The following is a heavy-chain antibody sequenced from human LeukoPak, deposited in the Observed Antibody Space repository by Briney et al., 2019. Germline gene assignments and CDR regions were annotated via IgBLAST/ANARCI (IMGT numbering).Heavy chain of an antibody. D-gene: IGHD3-10*01. CDR1: GFTFSSYG. V-gene: IGHV3-33*06. Sequence: GGSLRLSCAASGFTFSSYGMHWVRQAPGKGLEWVAVICYDGSNKYYADSVKGRFTVSRDNSKNTLYLQMNSLRAEDTAVYYCAKVGGITMVRECYMDVWGKGTTVTVSS. CDR2: ICYDGSNK. CDR3: AKVGGITMVRECYMDV. J-gene: IGHJ6*03.